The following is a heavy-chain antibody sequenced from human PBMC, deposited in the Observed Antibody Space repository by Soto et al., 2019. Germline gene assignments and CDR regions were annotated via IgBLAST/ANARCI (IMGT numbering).Heavy chain of an antibody. D-gene: IGHD5-12*01. Sequence: SETLSLTCTVSGGSISSYYWSWIRQPPGKGLEWIGYIYYSGSTNYNPSLKSRVTISVDTSKNQFSLKLSSVTAADTAVYYCARRLRGYDPYNWFDPWGQGTLVTVSS. CDR3: ARRLRGYDPYNWFDP. J-gene: IGHJ5*02. V-gene: IGHV4-59*08. CDR2: IYYSGST. CDR1: GGSISSYY.